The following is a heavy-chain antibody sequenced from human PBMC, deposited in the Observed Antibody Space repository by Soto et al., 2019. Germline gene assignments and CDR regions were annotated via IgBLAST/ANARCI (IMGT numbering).Heavy chain of an antibody. J-gene: IGHJ4*02. CDR3: ARISGYSYGLPPYFDY. V-gene: IGHV4-61*01. CDR2: IYYSGST. D-gene: IGHD5-18*01. Sequence: QVQLQESGPGLVKPSETLSLTCTVSGGSVSSGSYYWSWIRQPPGKGLEWIGYIYYSGSTNYNPSHKSRVTISVDTSKNPFSLKLSSVTAADTAVYYCARISGYSYGLPPYFDYWGQGTLVTVSS. CDR1: GGSVSSGSYY.